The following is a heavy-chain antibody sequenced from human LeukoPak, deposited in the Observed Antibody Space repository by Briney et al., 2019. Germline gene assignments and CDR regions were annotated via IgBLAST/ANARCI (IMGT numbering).Heavy chain of an antibody. V-gene: IGHV4-39*07. J-gene: IGHJ4*02. CDR3: ARDLGATDC. Sequence: SETLSLTCSVSGGSISSSSYYWGWIRQPPGKGLEWIGTIYYGGRTYYNPSLKSRVTMPVDTSKNQFSLNLSSVTAADTAVYYCARDLGATDCWGQGTLVTVSS. CDR1: GGSISSSSYY. D-gene: IGHD1-26*01. CDR2: IYYGGRT.